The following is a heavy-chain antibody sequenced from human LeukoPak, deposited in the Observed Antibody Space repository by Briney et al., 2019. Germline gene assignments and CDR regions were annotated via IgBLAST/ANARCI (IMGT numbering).Heavy chain of an antibody. D-gene: IGHD4-17*01. V-gene: IGHV1-18*01. J-gene: IGHJ4*02. CDR1: GYTFTSYG. Sequence: ASVKVSCKASGYTFTSYGISWVRQAPGQGLEWMGWISAYNGNTNYAQKLQGRVTVTTDTSTSTAYMELRSLRSDDTAVYYCARGTTVTTYIGFDYWGQGTLVTVSS. CDR2: ISAYNGNT. CDR3: ARGTTVTTYIGFDY.